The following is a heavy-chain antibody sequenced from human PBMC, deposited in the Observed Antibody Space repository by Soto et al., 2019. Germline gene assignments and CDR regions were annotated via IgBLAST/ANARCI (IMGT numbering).Heavy chain of an antibody. CDR3: ARSPSFYDSPGNVFNI. CDR2: TYYRSKWYN. CDR1: GDSVSSNSAA. D-gene: IGHD3-3*01. V-gene: IGHV6-1*01. J-gene: IGHJ3*02. Sequence: PSQTLSLTCAISGDSVSSNSAAWNWIRQSPSRGLEWLGRTYYRSKWYNDYAVSVKSRITINPDTSKNQFSLQLNSVTPEDTAVFYCARSPSFYDSPGNVFNIWGQGKRVTVS.